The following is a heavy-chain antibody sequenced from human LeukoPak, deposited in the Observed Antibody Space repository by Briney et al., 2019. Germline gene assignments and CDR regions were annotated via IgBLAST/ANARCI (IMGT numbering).Heavy chain of an antibody. CDR2: ISYDGSNK. Sequence: PGGSLRLSCAASGFTFSNAWMSWVRQAPGKGLEWVAVISYDGSNKYYADSVKGRFTISRDNSKNTLYLQMNSLRAEDTAVYYCARDGDYGGSSESSAFDIWGQGTMVTVSS. CDR1: GFTFSNAW. CDR3: ARDGDYGGSSESSAFDI. J-gene: IGHJ3*02. D-gene: IGHD4-23*01. V-gene: IGHV3-30*03.